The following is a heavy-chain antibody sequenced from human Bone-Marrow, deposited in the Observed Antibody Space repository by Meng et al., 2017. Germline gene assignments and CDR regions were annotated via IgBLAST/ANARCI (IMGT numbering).Heavy chain of an antibody. CDR3: VKEGQLGYFDS. CDR1: GFTFSNNA. D-gene: IGHD1-1*01. V-gene: IGHV3-23*01. Sequence: EVQLLGSGGGLVPPGGSLRLSCAASGFTFSNNAMGWVRQAPEKGLDWVSTISRSGTTTYYADSVKGRFTISRDISKNTLYLQMNSLRADDTAVYYCVKEGQLGYFDSWGHGTLVTVSS. CDR2: ISRSGTTT. J-gene: IGHJ4*01.